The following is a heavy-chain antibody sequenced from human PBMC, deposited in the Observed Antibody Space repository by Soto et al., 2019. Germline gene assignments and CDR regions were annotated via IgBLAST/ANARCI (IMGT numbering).Heavy chain of an antibody. CDR1: GGSFSGYY. J-gene: IGHJ4*02. D-gene: IGHD6-6*01. CDR2: INHSGST. Sequence: QVQLQQWGAGLLKPSETLSLTCAVYGGSFSGYYWSWIRQPPGKGLEWIGEINHSGSTNYNPSLKSRVTISVDTSKNQFSLKLSSVTAADTAVYYCARGGRLAARRSFDYWGQGTLVTVSS. V-gene: IGHV4-34*01. CDR3: ARGGRLAARRSFDY.